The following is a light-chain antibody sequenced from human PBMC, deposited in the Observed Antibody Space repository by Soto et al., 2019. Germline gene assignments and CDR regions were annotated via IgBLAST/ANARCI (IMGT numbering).Light chain of an antibody. Sequence: IQLTQSPSSLSASVGDRVTITCRASQGINSYLAWYQQKPGKAPKLLIYDASSLESGVPSRFSGSGSGTEFTLTISSLQPDDFATYYCQQYNSYSPYGTFGQGTKVDIK. V-gene: IGKV1-5*01. CDR3: QQYNSYSPYGT. J-gene: IGKJ1*01. CDR2: DAS. CDR1: QGINSY.